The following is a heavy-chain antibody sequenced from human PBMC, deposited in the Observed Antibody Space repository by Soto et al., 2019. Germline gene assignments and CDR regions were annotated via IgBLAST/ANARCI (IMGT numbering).Heavy chain of an antibody. D-gene: IGHD5-12*01. CDR3: ARTDIVSTNWFDP. J-gene: IGHJ5*02. CDR1: GESFIGYY. CDR2: IHHSRRT. V-gene: IGHV4-34*01. Sequence: QVHLQQWGAGLLKPSETLSLTCAVYGESFIGYYWTWIRQSPGKGLEWNVEIHHSRRTNYNPSLKRRVTISIDTSKTQFSLKLTSVTAADTSVYYCARTDIVSTNWFDPWGQGTLVTVSS.